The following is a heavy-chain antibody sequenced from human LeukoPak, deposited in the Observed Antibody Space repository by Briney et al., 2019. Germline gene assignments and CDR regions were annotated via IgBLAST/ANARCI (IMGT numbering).Heavy chain of an antibody. J-gene: IGHJ3*02. CDR1: GFTFSDTW. CDR2: ISTSSIYI. D-gene: IGHD5-24*01. CDR3: ARSSIDGYNLIDAFDM. V-gene: IGHV3-21*01. Sequence: GGSLRLSCAASGFTFSDTWMHWVRQAPGKGLEWVSSISTSSIYIYYADSVKGRFTVSRDNAKNSLYLQMNSLRAEDTAVYYCARSSIDGYNLIDAFDMWGQGTMVTVSS.